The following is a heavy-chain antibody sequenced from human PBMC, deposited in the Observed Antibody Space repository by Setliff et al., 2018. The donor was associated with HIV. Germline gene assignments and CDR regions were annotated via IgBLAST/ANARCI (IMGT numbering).Heavy chain of an antibody. D-gene: IGHD3-22*01. Sequence: SETLSLTCTVSGGSINNGYHYWVWIRQTPGKGPEWIGGIYYTGSAHYNPSLKSRVTISVDTSKNQFSMKLTSLTAADTTVYYCARLITTPTKGAFDIWGQGTAVTVSS. J-gene: IGHJ3*02. CDR1: GGSINNGYHY. V-gene: IGHV4-39*01. CDR3: ARLITTPTKGAFDI. CDR2: IYYTGSA.